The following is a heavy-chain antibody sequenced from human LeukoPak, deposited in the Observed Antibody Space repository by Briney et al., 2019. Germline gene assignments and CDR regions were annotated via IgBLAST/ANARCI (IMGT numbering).Heavy chain of an antibody. V-gene: IGHV3-7*01. D-gene: IGHD3-3*01. CDR1: GFTFSSYA. CDR3: ARTDQFWSGNGTYFYYYMDV. Sequence: GGSLRLSCAASGFTFSSYAMSWVRQAPGKGLEWVANIKEDGSEKNYVDSVKGRLTISRDNDKKSLSLQMNSLRVEDTAVYYCARTDQFWSGNGTYFYYYMDVWGKGSTVTVSS. CDR2: IKEDGSEK. J-gene: IGHJ6*03.